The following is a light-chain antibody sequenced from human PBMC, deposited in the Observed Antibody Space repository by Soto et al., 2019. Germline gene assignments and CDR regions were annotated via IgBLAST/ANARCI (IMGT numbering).Light chain of an antibody. J-gene: IGKJ3*01. V-gene: IGKV3-15*01. CDR3: QQYNSWLVT. CDR2: GAS. Sequence: EIVMTQSPATLSVSPGERATLSCRASQSVSSNLAWYQLKPGQAPRLLIYGASTRATGIPARFSGSGSGTDFTLTISSLQSEDFAVYYCQQYNSWLVTFGPGTKVDI. CDR1: QSVSSN.